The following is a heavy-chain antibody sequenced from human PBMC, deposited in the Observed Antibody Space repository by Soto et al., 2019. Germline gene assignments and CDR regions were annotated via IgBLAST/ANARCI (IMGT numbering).Heavy chain of an antibody. V-gene: IGHV3-74*01. CDR2: INGDASST. J-gene: IGHJ6*02. CDR3: ARDRSYAMEV. CDR1: GFSIRDYW. Sequence: PVGSLRLSCEASGFSIRDYWMHWVRQAPGEGLVWVSCINGDASSTTYADSVKGRFTISRDDAKNTVYLQMTSLRAEGTAVYFCARDRSYAMEVWGQGTRVTVSS.